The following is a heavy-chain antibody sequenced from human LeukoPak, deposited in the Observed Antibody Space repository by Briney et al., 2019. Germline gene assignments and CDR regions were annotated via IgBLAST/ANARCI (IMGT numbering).Heavy chain of an antibody. CDR2: ISWDGGST. D-gene: IGHD5-12*01. Sequence: GGSLRLSCAASGFTFDDYTMHWVRQAPGKGLEWVSLISWDGGSTYYADSVKGRFTISRDNSKNSLYLQMNSLRTEDTALYYCAKDMGYSGYDWAYMDVWGKGTTATVSS. J-gene: IGHJ6*03. CDR1: GFTFDDYT. V-gene: IGHV3-43*01. CDR3: AKDMGYSGYDWAYMDV.